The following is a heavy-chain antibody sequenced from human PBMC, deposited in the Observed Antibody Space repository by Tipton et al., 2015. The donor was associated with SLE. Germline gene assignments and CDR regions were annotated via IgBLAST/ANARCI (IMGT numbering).Heavy chain of an antibody. V-gene: IGHV4-59*01. D-gene: IGHD1-26*01. Sequence: TLSLTCTVSTGSISGYYWTWVRQPPGKGLEWIGYIYYGGSTNFNPSLKSRVTISVDSSKNQFSLKLNSVTSVDTAVYYCARGTRAPLGFDIWGQGTKVTVSS. CDR2: IYYGGST. J-gene: IGHJ3*02. CDR1: TGSISGYY. CDR3: ARGTRAPLGFDI.